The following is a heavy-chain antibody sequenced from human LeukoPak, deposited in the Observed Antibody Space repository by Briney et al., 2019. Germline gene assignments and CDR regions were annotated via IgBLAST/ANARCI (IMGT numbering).Heavy chain of an antibody. CDR3: ARRDYYAGTATIAAFDR. J-gene: IGHJ4*02. CDR2: IYPGDSNT. D-gene: IGHD4-23*01. CDR1: GCSFSNFK. V-gene: IGHV5-51*01. Sequence: GESLKISCKGSGCSFSNFKIGWVRQMPGKGLEWMGIIYPGDSNTRYSPSFQGQVTISVDKSIGTAYLQWSSLKASDTAMYYCARRDYYAGTATIAAFDRWGQGTLVTVSS.